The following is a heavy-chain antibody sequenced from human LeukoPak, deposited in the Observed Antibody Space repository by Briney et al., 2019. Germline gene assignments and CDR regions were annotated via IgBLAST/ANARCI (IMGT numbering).Heavy chain of an antibody. V-gene: IGHV3-53*04. CDR1: GFSISNKY. J-gene: IGHJ4*02. CDR2: IYTGGST. D-gene: IGHD3-22*01. CDR3: ARDYYDSSGTYYFDY. Sequence: GGSLRLSCAASGFSISNKYMTWVRQAPGKGLEWISLIYTGGSTYHADSVKGRFTISRHNSKNTLYLQMISLRVDDTAVYYCARDYYDSSGTYYFDYWGQGTLVTVSS.